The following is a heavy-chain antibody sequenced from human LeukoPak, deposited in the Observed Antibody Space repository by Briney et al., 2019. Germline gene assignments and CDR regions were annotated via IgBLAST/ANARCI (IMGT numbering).Heavy chain of an antibody. J-gene: IGHJ3*02. V-gene: IGHV3-21*01. Sequence: GGSLRLSCAASGSTFSSYSMNWVRQAPGKGLEWVSSISSSSSYIYYADSVKGRFTISRDNAKNSLYLQMNSLRAEDTAVYYCARIGSGDAFDIWGQGTMVTVSS. CDR3: ARIGSGDAFDI. CDR1: GSTFSSYS. CDR2: ISSSSSYI.